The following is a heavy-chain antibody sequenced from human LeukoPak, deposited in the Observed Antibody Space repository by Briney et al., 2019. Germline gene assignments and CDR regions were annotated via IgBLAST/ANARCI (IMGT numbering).Heavy chain of an antibody. J-gene: IGHJ3*02. CDR1: GFTFSTYG. D-gene: IGHD3-10*01. CDR2: ISGSSTTI. CDR3: ARARGFDI. Sequence: AGSLRLSCAASGFTFSTYGMNWVRQAPGKGLEWVSSISGSSTTIYYADSVRGRFTISRDNAKNSLYLQMNSLRDEDTAVYYCARARGFDIWGQGTMFTVFS. V-gene: IGHV3-48*02.